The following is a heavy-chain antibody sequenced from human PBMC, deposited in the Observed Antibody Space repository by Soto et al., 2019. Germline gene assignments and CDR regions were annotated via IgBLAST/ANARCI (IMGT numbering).Heavy chain of an antibody. CDR2: IIPVFGTA. CDR1: GATLDTFINFG. Sequence: SVKVSCKASGATLDTFINFGVTWVRRAPGQGLEWMGGIIPVFGTAHYAQKFQGRLTISADESTRTAYMELSSLRSDDTAVYYCARDQYSSSWYGYYGMDVWG. V-gene: IGHV1-69*13. CDR3: ARDQYSSSWYGYYGMDV. D-gene: IGHD6-13*01. J-gene: IGHJ6*02.